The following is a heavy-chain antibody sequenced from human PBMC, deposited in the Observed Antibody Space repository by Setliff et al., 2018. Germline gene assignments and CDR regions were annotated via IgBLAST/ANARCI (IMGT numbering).Heavy chain of an antibody. CDR3: AASRAYTGAVEEWFLPKTFDF. CDR1: GVSLSDYY. J-gene: IGHJ4*02. CDR2: SNHGGST. Sequence: PSETLSLTCTVYGVSLSDYYWGWVRQTPGKGLEWIGESNHGGSTSYHPSLKSRLTMSVDTSKNQFSLKLSSVTAADAALYYCAASRAYTGAVEEWFLPKTFDFWGQGSPVTVSS. D-gene: IGHD3-10*01. V-gene: IGHV4-34*01.